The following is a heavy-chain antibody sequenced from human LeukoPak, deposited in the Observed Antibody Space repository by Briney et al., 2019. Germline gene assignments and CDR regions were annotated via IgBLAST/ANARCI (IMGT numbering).Heavy chain of an antibody. CDR2: IYYSGST. CDR3: ARVLDSSGSAFDP. Sequence: SETLSLTCTVSGGSISSGGYYWSWIRQHPGKGLEWIGYIYYSGSTYYNPSLKSRVTISVDTSKDQFSLKPSSVTAADTAVYYCARVLDSSGSAFDPWGQGTLVTVSS. V-gene: IGHV4-31*03. J-gene: IGHJ5*02. CDR1: GGSISSGGYY. D-gene: IGHD6-19*01.